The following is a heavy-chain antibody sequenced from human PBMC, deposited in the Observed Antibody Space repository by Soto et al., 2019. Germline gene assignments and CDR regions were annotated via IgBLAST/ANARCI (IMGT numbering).Heavy chain of an antibody. CDR3: VRDGTKTLRDWLHP. CDR2: IYATGTT. CDR1: GASISGFY. V-gene: IGHV4-4*07. J-gene: IGHJ5*02. Sequence: SETLSLTCTVSGASISGFYWSWIRKSAGKGLGWIGRIYATGTTDYNPSLKSRVMMSVDTSKKQFSLKLRSVTAADTAVYYCVRDGTKTLRDWLHPSGQGISVTVYS. D-gene: IGHD1-1*01.